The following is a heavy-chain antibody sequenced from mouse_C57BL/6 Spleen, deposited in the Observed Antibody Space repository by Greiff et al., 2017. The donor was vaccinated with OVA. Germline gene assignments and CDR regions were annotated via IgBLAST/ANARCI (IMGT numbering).Heavy chain of an antibody. CDR3: AGSGSGSNYWYFDV. CDR2: INPNYGTT. J-gene: IGHJ1*03. V-gene: IGHV1-39*01. D-gene: IGHD1-1*01. Sequence: VQLQQSGPELVKPGASLKISCKASGYSFTDFNMNWVKQSNGKSLEWIGVINPNYGTTSYNQKFKGQATMTVDQSSSTAYMQLNSLTPEDSAIYYCAGSGSGSNYWYFDVWGTGTTVTVSS. CDR1: GYSFTDFN.